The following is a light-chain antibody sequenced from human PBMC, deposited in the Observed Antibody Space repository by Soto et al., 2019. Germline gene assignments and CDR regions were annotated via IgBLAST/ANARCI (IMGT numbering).Light chain of an antibody. CDR3: QQYHSYRT. J-gene: IGKJ1*01. CDR2: KAS. Sequence: DIQMTQSPSTLSGSVGDRVTITCRASQTISSWLARYQQKPGKAPKLLIYKASTLKSGVPSRFSGSGSGTEFTLTISSLQPDDFATYYCQQYHSYRTFGQGTKVDIK. V-gene: IGKV1-5*03. CDR1: QTISSW.